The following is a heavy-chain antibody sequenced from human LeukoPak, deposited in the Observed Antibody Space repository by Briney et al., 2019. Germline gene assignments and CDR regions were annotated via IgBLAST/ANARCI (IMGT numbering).Heavy chain of an antibody. J-gene: IGHJ5*02. V-gene: IGHV5-51*01. CDR3: ARRGGLYGSGSYRFDP. CDR1: GYSFTTYW. D-gene: IGHD3-10*01. Sequence: GESLKISCKGSGYSFTTYWIGWVRQMPGKGLEWMGIIYPGDSDTRYSPSFQGQVTISADKSISTAYLQWSSLKASDTAMYYCARRGGLYGSGSYRFDPWGQGTLVTVSS. CDR2: IYPGDSDT.